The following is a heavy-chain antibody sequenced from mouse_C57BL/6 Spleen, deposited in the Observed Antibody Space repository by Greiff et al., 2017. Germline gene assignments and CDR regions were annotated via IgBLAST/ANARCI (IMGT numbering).Heavy chain of an antibody. V-gene: IGHV5-16*01. D-gene: IGHD2-4*01. CDR2: INYDGSST. CDR3: ARDGIRYAMDY. J-gene: IGHJ4*01. Sequence: EVQRVESEGGLVQPGSSMKLSCTASGFTFRDYYMAWVRQVPEKGLEWVANINYDGSSTYYLDSLKSRFIISRDNAKNILYLQMSSLKSEDTATYYCARDGIRYAMDYWGQGTSVTVSS. CDR1: GFTFRDYY.